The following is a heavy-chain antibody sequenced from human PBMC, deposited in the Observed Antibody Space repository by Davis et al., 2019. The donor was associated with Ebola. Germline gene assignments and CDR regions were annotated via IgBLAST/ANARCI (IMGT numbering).Heavy chain of an antibody. CDR3: AKGDVLRYFDWLETDDAFDI. J-gene: IGHJ3*02. Sequence: GESLKISCAASEFTFSGYAMSWVRQAPGKGLEWVSAISGSGGSTYYADSVKGRFTISRDNSKNTLYLQMNSLRAEDTAVYYCAKGDVLRYFDWLETDDAFDIWGQGTMVTVSS. D-gene: IGHD3-9*01. CDR2: ISGSGGST. V-gene: IGHV3-23*01. CDR1: EFTFSGYA.